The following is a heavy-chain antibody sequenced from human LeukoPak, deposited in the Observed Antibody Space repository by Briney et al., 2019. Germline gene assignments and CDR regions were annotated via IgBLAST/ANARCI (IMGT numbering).Heavy chain of an antibody. V-gene: IGHV1-69*06. CDR2: IIPIFGTA. CDR1: GGTFSSYA. CDR3: ASSRQGVLLWGSMDV. Sequence: GASVKVSCKASGGTFSSYAISWVRQAPGQGLEWMGGIIPIFGTANYAQKFQGRVTITADKSTSTAYMELSSLRSEDTAVYYCASSRQGVLLWGSMDVWGKGTTVTVSS. D-gene: IGHD3-10*01. J-gene: IGHJ6*03.